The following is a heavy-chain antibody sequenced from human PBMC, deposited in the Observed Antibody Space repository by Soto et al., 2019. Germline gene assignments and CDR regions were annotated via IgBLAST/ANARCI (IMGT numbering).Heavy chain of an antibody. CDR2: INPSGGST. Sequence: ASVKVSCKASGYTFTSYYMHWVRQAPGQGLEWMGIINPSGGSTSYAQKFQGRVTMTRDTSTSTVYMELSSLRSEDTAVYYCARTTYYYDSSGYYYFDYWGQGTLVTVSS. CDR3: ARTTYYYDSSGYYYFDY. V-gene: IGHV1-46*01. J-gene: IGHJ4*02. D-gene: IGHD3-22*01. CDR1: GYTFTSYY.